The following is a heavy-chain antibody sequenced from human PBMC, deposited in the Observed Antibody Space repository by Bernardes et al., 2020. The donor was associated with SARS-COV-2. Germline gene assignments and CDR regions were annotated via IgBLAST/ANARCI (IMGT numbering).Heavy chain of an antibody. CDR3: ARDRWGQYNWFDP. J-gene: IGHJ5*02. D-gene: IGHD2-21*02. V-gene: IGHV3-21*01. CDR2: ISSSSSYI. CDR1: GFTFSSYS. Sequence: GGSLRLSCAASGFTFSSYSMNWVRQAPGKGLEWVSSISSSSSYIYYADSVKGRFTISRDNAKNSLYLQMNSLRAEDTAVYYCARDRWGQYNWFDPWGQGTLVTVSS.